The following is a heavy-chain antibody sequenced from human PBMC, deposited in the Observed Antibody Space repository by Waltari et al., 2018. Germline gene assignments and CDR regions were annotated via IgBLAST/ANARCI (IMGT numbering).Heavy chain of an antibody. Sequence: EVQLVESGGGLVQPGGSLRLSCAASGFPLRSYWMHWVLHGPGKGLVWVSGINSDGSTTRYADSVKGRFTVSRDNAKNTLYLQMNSLGAEDTAVYYCARGGASSSWRVDYFDYWGQGTLVTGSS. CDR2: INSDGSTT. V-gene: IGHV3-74*01. J-gene: IGHJ4*02. D-gene: IGHD6-13*01. CDR1: GFPLRSYW. CDR3: ARGGASSSWRVDYFDY.